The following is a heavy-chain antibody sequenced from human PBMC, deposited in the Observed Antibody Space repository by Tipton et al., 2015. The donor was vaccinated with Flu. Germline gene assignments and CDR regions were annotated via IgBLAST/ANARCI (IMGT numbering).Heavy chain of an antibody. V-gene: IGHV3-9*01. CDR2: ISWNSGSI. D-gene: IGHD3-3*01. Sequence: SLRLSCAASGFTFDDYAMHWVRQAPGKGLEWVSGISWNSGSIDYADSVKGRFTISRDNAKNSLYLQMNSLRAEDTAVYYCARDNDFWSGAYYYYMDVWGKGTTVTVSS. J-gene: IGHJ6*03. CDR3: ARDNDFWSGAYYYYMDV. CDR1: GFTFDDYA.